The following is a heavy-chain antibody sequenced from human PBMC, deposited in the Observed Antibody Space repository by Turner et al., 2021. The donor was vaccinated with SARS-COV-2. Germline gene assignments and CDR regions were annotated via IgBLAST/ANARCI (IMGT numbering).Heavy chain of an antibody. Sequence: EVQLVESGGGLVKPGGSLRLSCAASGFTFSNAWMSWVRQAPGKGLEWVSVIYSGGSTYYADSVKGRFTISRHNSKNTLYLQMNSLRAEDTAVYYCARDLVAYGMDVWGQGTTVTVSS. CDR1: GFTFSNAW. D-gene: IGHD2-15*01. J-gene: IGHJ6*02. V-gene: IGHV3-53*04. CDR3: ARDLVAYGMDV. CDR2: IYSGGST.